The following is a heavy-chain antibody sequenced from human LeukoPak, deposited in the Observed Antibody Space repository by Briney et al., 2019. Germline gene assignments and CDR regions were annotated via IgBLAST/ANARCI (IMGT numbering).Heavy chain of an antibody. CDR1: GYTFTSYA. CDR2: INTNAGNP. V-gene: IGHV7-4-1*02. CDR3: ARGGTYYDILTGYYNVIPFDY. Sequence: ASVKVSCKASGYTFTSYAMNWVRQAPGQGLEWMGWINTNAGNPTYAQGFTGRFVFSLDTSVSTAYLQISSLKAEDTAVYYCARGGTYYDILTGYYNVIPFDYWGQGTLVTVSS. J-gene: IGHJ4*02. D-gene: IGHD3-9*01.